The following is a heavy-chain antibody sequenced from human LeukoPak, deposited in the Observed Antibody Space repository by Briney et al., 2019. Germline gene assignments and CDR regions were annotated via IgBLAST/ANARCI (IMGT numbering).Heavy chain of an antibody. D-gene: IGHD3-3*01. CDR2: MNPNSGNT. CDR3: ARGSTRGYYDFWSGFGYYYYYYMDV. Sequence: ASVKVSCKASGYTFTSYDINWVRQATGQGLEWMGWMNPNSGNTGYAQKFQDRVTITRNTSISTAYMELSSLRSEDTAVYYCARGSTRGYYDFWSGFGYYYYYYMDVWGKGTTVTVSS. J-gene: IGHJ6*03. V-gene: IGHV1-8*03. CDR1: GYTFTSYD.